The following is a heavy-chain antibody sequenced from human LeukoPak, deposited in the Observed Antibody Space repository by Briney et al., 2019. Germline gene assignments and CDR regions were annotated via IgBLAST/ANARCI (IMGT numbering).Heavy chain of an antibody. Sequence: GGSLRLSCAASGFPFSTSAMHWVRQAPGGGLEWVAVISFDGSLRYAADSLKGRFTVSRDNFNNTVYLGMNSLRREDTAVYYCSRGWLRTNPLDPWGQGTLVTVSS. CDR3: SRGWLRTNPLDP. V-gene: IGHV3-30*04. D-gene: IGHD5-12*01. CDR2: ISFDGSLR. CDR1: GFPFSTSA. J-gene: IGHJ5*02.